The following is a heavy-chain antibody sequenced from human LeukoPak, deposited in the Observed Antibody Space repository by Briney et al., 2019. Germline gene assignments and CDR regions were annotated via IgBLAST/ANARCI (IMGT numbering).Heavy chain of an antibody. Sequence: PGRSLRLSCAGSGFTLSSYWMHWVRQGPGKGLVWVARINSDGSHTTYADSVKGRFTISRDNARDTLYLQLNSLRAEDTAVYHCTRYYDSGAYDSVYWYFDLWGRGTQVAVSS. J-gene: IGHJ2*01. CDR2: INSDGSHT. D-gene: IGHD3-22*01. CDR3: TRYYDSGAYDSVYWYFDL. V-gene: IGHV3-74*03. CDR1: GFTLSSYW.